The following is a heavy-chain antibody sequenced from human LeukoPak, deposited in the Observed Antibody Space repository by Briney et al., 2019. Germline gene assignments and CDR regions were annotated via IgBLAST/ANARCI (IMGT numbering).Heavy chain of an antibody. V-gene: IGHV3-21*01. D-gene: IGHD5-12*01. CDR1: GFTFSSYS. J-gene: IGHJ6*02. CDR3: ARDLPGDIVATIFGRHYYYGMDV. CDR2: ISSSSSSYI. Sequence: PGGSLRLSCAASGFTFSSYSMNWVRQAPGKGLEWVSSISSSSSSYIYYADSVKGRFTISRDNAKNSLYLQMNSLRAEDTAVYYCARDLPGDIVATIFGRHYYYGMDVWGQGTTVTVSS.